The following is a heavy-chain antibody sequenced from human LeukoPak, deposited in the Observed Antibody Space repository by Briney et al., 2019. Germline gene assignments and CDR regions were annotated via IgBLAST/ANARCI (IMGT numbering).Heavy chain of an antibody. Sequence: GASVKVSCKASGYTFTGYYMHWVRQAPGQGLEWMGWINPNSGGTNYAQKFQGRVTKTRDTSISTAYMELSRLRSDDTAVYYCAREKAVAYYFDYWGQGTLVTVSS. CDR3: AREKAVAYYFDY. CDR2: INPNSGGT. CDR1: GYTFTGYY. D-gene: IGHD6-19*01. J-gene: IGHJ4*02. V-gene: IGHV1-2*02.